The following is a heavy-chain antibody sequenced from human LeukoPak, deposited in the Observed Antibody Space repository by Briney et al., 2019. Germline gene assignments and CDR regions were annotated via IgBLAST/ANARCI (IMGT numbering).Heavy chain of an antibody. D-gene: IGHD3-22*01. CDR2: SYYDGST. CDR1: GGSITSDFYY. V-gene: IGHV4-39*07. CDR3: ARDHGRRYYYENSVYYPAPFDF. Sequence: SETLSLTCTVSGGSITSDFYYWGWIRQPPGKGLEWIGSSYYDGSTHYNPSLNSRVTISVDTSKNQFSLKLTSVTAADTAVYYCARDHGRRYYYENSVYYPAPFDFWGQGTLVTVSS. J-gene: IGHJ4*02.